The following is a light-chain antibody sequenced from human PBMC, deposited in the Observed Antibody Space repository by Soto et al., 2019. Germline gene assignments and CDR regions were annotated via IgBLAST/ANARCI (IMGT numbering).Light chain of an antibody. J-gene: IGKJ1*01. Sequence: DIQMTQSPSTLSASVGDRVTITCRASQSISSWLAWHQQKPGKAPKLLIYKASSLESGVPPRFSGSGSGTEFTLTISSLQPDDFATYYCQQYNSYPGTFGQGTKVEIK. CDR1: QSISSW. V-gene: IGKV1-5*03. CDR2: KAS. CDR3: QQYNSYPGT.